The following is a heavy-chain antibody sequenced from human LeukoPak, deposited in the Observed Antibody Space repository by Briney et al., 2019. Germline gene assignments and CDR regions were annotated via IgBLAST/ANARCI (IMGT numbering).Heavy chain of an antibody. CDR1: GGSISSSSYY. CDR2: IYYSGST. CDR3: ASRTSYSSSWYAHF. D-gene: IGHD6-13*01. V-gene: IGHV4-39*01. Sequence: PSETLSLTCTVSGGSISSSSYYWGWIRQPPGKGLEWIGSIYYSGSTYYNPSLKSRVTISVDTSKNQFSLKLSSVTAADTAVYYCASRTSYSSSWYAHFWGQGTLVTVSS. J-gene: IGHJ4*02.